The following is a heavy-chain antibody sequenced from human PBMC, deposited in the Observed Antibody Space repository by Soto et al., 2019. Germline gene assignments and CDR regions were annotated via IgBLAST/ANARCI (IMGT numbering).Heavy chain of an antibody. CDR3: ARDMSGCSSSDCYLSGWFDP. J-gene: IGHJ5*02. CDR2: IYQSGST. Sequence: TSETLSLTCTVSGAPITSGAYSWRWIRPPPGKGLEWIGFIYQSGSTHYNPSLKSRVTISVDRSKNHFSLQLTSLTAADTAVYYCARDMSGCSSSDCYLSGWFDPRGPGTLVTVSS. D-gene: IGHD2-21*02. V-gene: IGHV4-30-2*01. CDR1: GAPITSGAYS.